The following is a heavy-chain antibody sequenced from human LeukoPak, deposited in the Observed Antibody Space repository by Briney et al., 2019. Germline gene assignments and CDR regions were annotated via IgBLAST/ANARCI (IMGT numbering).Heavy chain of an antibody. D-gene: IGHD2-21*01. J-gene: IGHJ4*02. CDR2: IYYSGST. V-gene: IGHV4-39*07. Sequence: SETLSLTCTVSGGSISSSSYYWGWIRQPPGKGLEWIGSIYYSGSTYYNPSLKSRVTISVDTSKNQFSLKLSSVTAADTAVYYCARVGPLAYCGGCGFDYWGQGTLVTVSS. CDR1: GGSISSSSYY. CDR3: ARVGPLAYCGGCGFDY.